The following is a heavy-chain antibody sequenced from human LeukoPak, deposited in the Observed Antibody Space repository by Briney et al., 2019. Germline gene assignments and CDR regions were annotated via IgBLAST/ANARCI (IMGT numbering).Heavy chain of an antibody. V-gene: IGHV5-51*01. D-gene: IGHD6-13*01. CDR2: IYPGDSDT. Sequence: KSGESLKISWTGSGYTFTNYWIAWVRHMPGKGLEWMGAIYPGDSDTRYTPSFQGQVTISADKSSSTAYLQWSSLKASDTAMYYCARHKPAATDYWGQGTLITVSS. CDR1: GYTFTNYW. CDR3: ARHKPAATDY. J-gene: IGHJ4*02.